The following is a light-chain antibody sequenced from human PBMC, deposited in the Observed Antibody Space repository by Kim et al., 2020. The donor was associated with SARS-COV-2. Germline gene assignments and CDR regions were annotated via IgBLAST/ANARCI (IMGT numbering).Light chain of an antibody. CDR3: GAWDSSLDALV. Sequence: GQKVTISCSGRGSNIGNNYVSWHQQRPGTAPKPLIYANKERPSGIPDRFSGSKSGTSATLGITGLQTGDEADYYCGAWDSSLDALVFGGGTQLTVL. J-gene: IGLJ2*01. CDR2: ANK. CDR1: GSNIGNNY. V-gene: IGLV1-51*01.